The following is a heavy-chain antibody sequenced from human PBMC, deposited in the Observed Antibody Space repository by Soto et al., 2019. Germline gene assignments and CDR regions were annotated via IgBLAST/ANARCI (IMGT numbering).Heavy chain of an antibody. V-gene: IGHV1-3*01. CDR1: GYTFTSYA. CDR2: INAGNGNT. CDR3: ARDRGYCSGGSCYFTNWFDP. J-gene: IGHJ5*02. Sequence: ASVKVSCKASGYTFTSYAMRWVRQAPGQRLEWMGWINAGNGNTKYSQKFQGRVTITRDTSASTAYMELSSLRSEDTAVYYCARDRGYCSGGSCYFTNWFDPWGQGTLVTVSS. D-gene: IGHD2-15*01.